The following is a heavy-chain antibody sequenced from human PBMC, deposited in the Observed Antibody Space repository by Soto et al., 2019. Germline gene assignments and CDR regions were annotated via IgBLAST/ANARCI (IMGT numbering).Heavy chain of an antibody. CDR2: ISAYNGNT. J-gene: IGHJ4*02. CDR3: ARDLRSATHGDHAY. V-gene: IGHV1-18*01. CDR1: GYTFTSYG. Sequence: ASVKVSCKASGYTFTSYGISWVRQAPGQGLEWMGWISAYNGNTNYAQKLQGRVTMTTDTSTSTAYMELRSLRSDDTAVYYCARDLRSATHGDHAYWGQGTLVTVSS. D-gene: IGHD4-17*01.